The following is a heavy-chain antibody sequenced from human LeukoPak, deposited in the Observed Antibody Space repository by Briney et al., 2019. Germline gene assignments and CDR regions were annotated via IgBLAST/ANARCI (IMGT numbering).Heavy chain of an antibody. CDR1: GFTFSSYG. D-gene: IGHD6-13*01. CDR2: ISYDGSNK. J-gene: IGHJ3*02. CDR3: AKDPDKRYSSSWYATRGAFDI. Sequence: GGSLRLSCAASGFTFSSYGMHWVRQAPGKGLEWVAVISYDGSNKYYADSVKGRFTISRDNSKNTLYLQMNSLRAEDTAVYYCAKDPDKRYSSSWYATRGAFDIWGQGTMVTVSS. V-gene: IGHV3-30*18.